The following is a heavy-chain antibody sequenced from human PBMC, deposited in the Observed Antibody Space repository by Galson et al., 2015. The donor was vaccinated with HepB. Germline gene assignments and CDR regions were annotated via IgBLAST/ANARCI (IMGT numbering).Heavy chain of an antibody. CDR2: ISAYNGNT. CDR1: GYTFTSYG. Sequence: SCKASGYTFTSYGISWVRQAPGQGLEWMGWISAYNGNTNYAQKLQGRVTMTTDTSTSTAYMELRSLRSDDTAVYYCAREMAVAGHKNFDYWGQGTLVTVSS. V-gene: IGHV1-18*04. J-gene: IGHJ4*02. CDR3: AREMAVAGHKNFDY. D-gene: IGHD6-19*01.